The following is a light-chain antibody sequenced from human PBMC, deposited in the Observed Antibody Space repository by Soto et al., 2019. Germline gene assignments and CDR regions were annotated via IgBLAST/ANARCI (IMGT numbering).Light chain of an antibody. J-gene: IGKJ4*01. CDR2: DAS. V-gene: IGKV3-11*01. CDR1: QSVSSY. CDR3: QQRGIWPLI. Sequence: EIVLTQSPDTLSLSPGERATLSCRASQSVSSYLAWYQQKPGQAPRLLIYDASNWATGIPARFSGSRSGTDFTLTISRLEPEDFAVYFCQQRGIWPLIFGGGTKVEIK.